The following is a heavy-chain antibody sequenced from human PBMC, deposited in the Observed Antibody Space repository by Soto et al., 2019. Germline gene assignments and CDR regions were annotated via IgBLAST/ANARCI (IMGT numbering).Heavy chain of an antibody. D-gene: IGHD4-17*01. Sequence: GGSLRLSCAASGFTVSSYAMSWVRQAPGKGLEWVSAISGSGGSTYYADSVKGWFTISRDNSKNTLYLQMNSLRAEDTAVYYCAKDPEFYGSNWFDPWGQGTLVTVFS. CDR3: AKDPEFYGSNWFDP. J-gene: IGHJ5*02. V-gene: IGHV3-23*01. CDR1: GFTVSSYA. CDR2: ISGSGGST.